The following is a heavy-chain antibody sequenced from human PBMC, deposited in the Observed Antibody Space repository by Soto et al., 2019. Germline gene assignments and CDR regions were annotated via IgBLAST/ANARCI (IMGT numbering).Heavy chain of an antibody. CDR2: INPNSGGT. Sequence: ASVKVSCKASGYTFTGYYMHWVRQAPGQGLEWMGWINPNSGGTNYAQKFQGRVTMTRDTSISTAYMELSRLRSDDTAVYYCARDPGSLGATTEGFEYWGQGTLVTVSS. CDR1: GYTFTGYY. CDR3: ARDPGSLGATTEGFEY. D-gene: IGHD1-26*01. V-gene: IGHV1-2*02. J-gene: IGHJ4*02.